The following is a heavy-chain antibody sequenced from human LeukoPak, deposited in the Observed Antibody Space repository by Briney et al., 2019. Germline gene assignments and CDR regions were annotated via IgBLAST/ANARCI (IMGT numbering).Heavy chain of an antibody. J-gene: IGHJ4*02. V-gene: IGHV3-74*03. Sequence: GGSLRLSCAASGFTLGTYWMHWVRQAPGKGLVWVARLNPEGTRAAYADSVKGRFTISRDNSKNTLYLQMNSLRAEDTAVYYCAKVWDTYYYDSSGSFDYWGQGTLVTVSS. CDR2: LNPEGTRA. CDR1: GFTLGTYW. D-gene: IGHD3-22*01. CDR3: AKVWDTYYYDSSGSFDY.